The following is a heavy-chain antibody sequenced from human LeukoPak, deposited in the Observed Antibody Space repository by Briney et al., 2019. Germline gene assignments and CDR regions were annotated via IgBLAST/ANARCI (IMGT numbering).Heavy chain of an antibody. J-gene: IGHJ5*02. CDR3: ARDNSVRDEAWWFNP. CDR1: GYTFTSYG. D-gene: IGHD5-24*01. Sequence: ASVKVSCKASGYTFTSYGISWVRQAPGQGLEWMGWISAYNGNTNYAQKFQGRVTLTRDMSTSTDYLELSSLRSEDTAVYYCARDNSVRDEAWWFNPWGQGTLVTVSS. V-gene: IGHV1-18*01. CDR2: ISAYNGNT.